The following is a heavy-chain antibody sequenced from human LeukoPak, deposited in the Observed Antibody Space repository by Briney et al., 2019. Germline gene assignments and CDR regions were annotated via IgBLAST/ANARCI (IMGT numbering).Heavy chain of an antibody. CDR1: GGSFSGYY. CDR2: INHSGST. D-gene: IGHD3-10*01. Sequence: SEALSLTCAVYGGSFSGYYWSWIRQPPGKGLEWIGEINHSGSTSYNPSLKSRVTMSVDTSKNQFSLKLSSVTAADTAVYYCAREEMVRGVITNYYYYYMDVWGKGTTVTISS. V-gene: IGHV4-34*01. CDR3: AREEMVRGVITNYYYYYMDV. J-gene: IGHJ6*03.